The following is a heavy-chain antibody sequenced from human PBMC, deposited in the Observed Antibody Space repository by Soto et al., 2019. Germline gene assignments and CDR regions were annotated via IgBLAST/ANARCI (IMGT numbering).Heavy chain of an antibody. CDR1: GGSISSTSFY. CDR3: ARLAIRYYFDY. D-gene: IGHD3-10*01. V-gene: IGHV4-39*01. Sequence: SETLSLTCTVSGGSISSTSFYWGWIRQPPGKGLEWIGSIYFSGGTYYNPSLKSRVTISGDTSKNQFSLKLSSATAADTAVYYCARLAIRYYFDYWGQGTLVTVSS. J-gene: IGHJ4*02. CDR2: IYFSGGT.